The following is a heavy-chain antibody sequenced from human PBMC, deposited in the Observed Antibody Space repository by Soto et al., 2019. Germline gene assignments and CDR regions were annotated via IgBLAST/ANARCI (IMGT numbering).Heavy chain of an antibody. Sequence: PEGSLRLSCAASGFTVGNNYMSWVRQAPGKGLEWVSIIHRGGSTSYADSVKGRFTISRDSSKNILYLQINGLTADDTAVYYCARSANTYGSPFDYWGQGALVTVSS. CDR3: ARSANTYGSPFDY. V-gene: IGHV3-66*01. CDR1: GFTVGNNY. D-gene: IGHD3-10*01. CDR2: IHRGGST. J-gene: IGHJ4*02.